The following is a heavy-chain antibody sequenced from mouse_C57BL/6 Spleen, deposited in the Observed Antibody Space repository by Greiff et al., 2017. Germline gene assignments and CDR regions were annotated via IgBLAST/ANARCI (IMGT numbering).Heavy chain of an antibody. J-gene: IGHJ2*01. Sequence: QVQLKQSGTELVKPGASVKLSCKASGYTFTSYWMHWVKQRPGQGLEWIGNINPSNGGTNYNEKFKSKATLTVDKSSSTAYMQLSSLTSEDSAVYYCARGGGHYDGVFDYWGQGTTLTVSS. V-gene: IGHV1-53*01. CDR1: GYTFTSYW. D-gene: IGHD1-1*01. CDR3: ARGGGHYDGVFDY. CDR2: INPSNGGT.